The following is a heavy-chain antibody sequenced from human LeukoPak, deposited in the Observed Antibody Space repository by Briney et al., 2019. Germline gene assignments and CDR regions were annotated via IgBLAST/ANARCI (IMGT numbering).Heavy chain of an antibody. V-gene: IGHV3-23*01. CDR2: ISVSGGST. Sequence: GGSLRLSCAASGFTFSSYAMSWVRQAPGKGPEWVSAISVSGGSTYYADSVKSRFTISRDNSKNTLYFQMNRLSAEDTAVYYCATHLHDYCGYWGQGTLVTVSS. J-gene: IGHJ4*02. CDR1: GFTFSSYA. CDR3: ATHLHDYCGY. D-gene: IGHD4-11*01.